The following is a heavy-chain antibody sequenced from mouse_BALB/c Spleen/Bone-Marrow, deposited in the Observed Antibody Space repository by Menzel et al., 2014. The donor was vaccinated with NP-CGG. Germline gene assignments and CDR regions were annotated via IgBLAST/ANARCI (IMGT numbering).Heavy chain of an antibody. CDR2: IDPANGNT. V-gene: IGHV14-3*02. J-gene: IGHJ3*01. Sequence: VQLKESGAELVKPGASVKLSCTASGFNIKDTYMHWVKQRPEQDLEWIGRIDPANGNTKYDPKFQGKATITADTSSNTAYLQLSSLTSEDTAVYYCAPYYYGSSSFAYWGQGTLVTVSA. CDR1: GFNIKDTY. CDR3: APYYYGSSSFAY. D-gene: IGHD1-1*01.